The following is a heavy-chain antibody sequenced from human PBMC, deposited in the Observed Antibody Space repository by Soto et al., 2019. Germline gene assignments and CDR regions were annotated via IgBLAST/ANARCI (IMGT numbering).Heavy chain of an antibody. V-gene: IGHV5-51*01. CDR3: ARSLVVPASNYYYGMDV. Sequence: GESLKISCKGSEYSFTNYWIGWVRQMPWKGLEWMGIIYPGDSDTRYSPSFEGQVTISADKSISTAYLQWSSLKASDTAMYYCARSLVVPASNYYYGMDVWGQGTTVTSP. J-gene: IGHJ6*02. D-gene: IGHD2-2*01. CDR1: EYSFTNYW. CDR2: IYPGDSDT.